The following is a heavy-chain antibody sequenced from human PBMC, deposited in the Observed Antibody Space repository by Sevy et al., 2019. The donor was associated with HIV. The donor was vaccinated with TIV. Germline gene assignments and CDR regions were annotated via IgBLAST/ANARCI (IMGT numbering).Heavy chain of an antibody. D-gene: IGHD1-7*01. CDR1: GFTFSSYS. CDR2: ISSGSSYI. CDR3: ARGITGTTNYGMDV. Sequence: GESLKISCAASGFTFSSYSMNWVRQAPGKGLEWVSSISSGSSYIFYADSVKGRFTSSRDNAKNSLYLQMNSLRAEDTAVYYCARGITGTTNYGMDVWGQGTTVTVSS. V-gene: IGHV3-21*01. J-gene: IGHJ6*02.